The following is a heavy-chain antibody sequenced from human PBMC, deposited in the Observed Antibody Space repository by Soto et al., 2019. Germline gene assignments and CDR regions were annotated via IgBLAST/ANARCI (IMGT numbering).Heavy chain of an antibody. J-gene: IGHJ4*02. CDR3: ARAPLYGGQAY. CDR1: GFTVNSDY. D-gene: IGHD4-17*01. CDR2: IYSGGST. V-gene: IGHV3-66*01. Sequence: EVQLVESGGGLVQPGGSLRLSCAASGFTVNSDYMTWVRQAPGKGLEWVSVIYSGGSTYYTDSVKGRFTISRDNSKNTLYLQMNSLRAEDTAVYYCARAPLYGGQAYWGQGTLVTLSS.